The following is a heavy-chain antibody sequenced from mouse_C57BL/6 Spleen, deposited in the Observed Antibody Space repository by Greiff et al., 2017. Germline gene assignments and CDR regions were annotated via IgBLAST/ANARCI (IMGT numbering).Heavy chain of an antibody. V-gene: IGHV1-69*01. Sequence: QVQLQQPGAELVMPGASVKLSCKASGYTFTSYWMHWVKQRPGQGLEWIGEIDPSDSYTNYNQKFKGKSTLTVDKSSSTAYMQLSSLTSEDSAVYYCALNYRAMDYWGQGTSVTVSS. CDR2: IDPSDSYT. CDR3: ALNYRAMDY. D-gene: IGHD2-1*01. CDR1: GYTFTSYW. J-gene: IGHJ4*01.